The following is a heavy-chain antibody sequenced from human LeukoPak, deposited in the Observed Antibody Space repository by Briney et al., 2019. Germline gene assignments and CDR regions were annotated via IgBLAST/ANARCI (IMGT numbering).Heavy chain of an antibody. CDR3: VKRTPGTYPFDY. CDR2: SGTGGDT. D-gene: IGHD6-13*01. Sequence: GGSLRLSCAASGFSFSSTAMNWVRQAPGKGLEWVSASGTGGDTYYADSVQGRFTISRDNSRNTLYLQMTSLRADDTAVYYCVKRTPGTYPFDYWGQGTLVTVSP. J-gene: IGHJ4*02. CDR1: GFSFSSTA. V-gene: IGHV3-23*01.